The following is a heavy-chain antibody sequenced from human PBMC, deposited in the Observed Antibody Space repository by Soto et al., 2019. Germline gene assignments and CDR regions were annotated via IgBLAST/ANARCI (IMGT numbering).Heavy chain of an antibody. CDR2: INPNGGST. CDR1: GYIFTNYY. Sequence: QVRLVQSGAEVKKPGASVKVSCKASGYIFTNYYIHWVRQAPGQGLEWMAIINPNGGSTNSAQEFQGRITLTRDTSRSTEYMDLSSLTSEVMAVYYCVRGLGSGDKWGQGTMVTVSS. V-gene: IGHV1-46*01. D-gene: IGHD3-10*01. CDR3: VRGLGSGDK. J-gene: IGHJ4*02.